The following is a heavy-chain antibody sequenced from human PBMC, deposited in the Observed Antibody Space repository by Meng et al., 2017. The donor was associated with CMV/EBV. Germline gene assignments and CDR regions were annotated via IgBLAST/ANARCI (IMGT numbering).Heavy chain of an antibody. J-gene: IGHJ6*02. V-gene: IGHV1-46*01. CDR1: GYTFTSYY. D-gene: IGHD3-10*01. Sequence: ASVKVSCKASGYTFTSYYMHWVRQAPGQGLEWMGIINPSGGSTSYAQKFQGRVTMTRDTSTSTVYMELSSLRSEDTAVCYCARARITMVRGVIGYYYYGMDVWGQGTTVTVSS. CDR2: INPSGGST. CDR3: ARARITMVRGVIGYYYYGMDV.